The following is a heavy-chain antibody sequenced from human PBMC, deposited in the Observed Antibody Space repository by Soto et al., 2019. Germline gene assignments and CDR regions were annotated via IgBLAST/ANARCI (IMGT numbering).Heavy chain of an antibody. J-gene: IGHJ5*02. CDR1: GGSISSSSDY. CDR2: IYYSGST. D-gene: IGHD2-2*01. CDR3: ASGPIVVVPAAMIDVWFDP. Sequence: SETQSLTYTVSGGSISSSSDYWGWIRQPPGKGLEWIGSIYYSGSTYYNPSLKSRVTISVDTSKNQFSLKLSSVTAADTAVYYCASGPIVVVPAAMIDVWFDPWGQGTLVTVPQ. V-gene: IGHV4-39*01.